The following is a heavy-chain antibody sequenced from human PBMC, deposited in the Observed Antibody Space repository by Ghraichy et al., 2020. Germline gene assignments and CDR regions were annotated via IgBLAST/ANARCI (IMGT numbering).Heavy chain of an antibody. CDR2: TSHSGNT. D-gene: IGHD3-16*01. Sequence: SQTLSLTCTVSGYSISSAYYWGWVRQTPGKGLEWIGSTSHSGNTFYNPSLKTRVTISVDTSNNPFSLKMTSVTAADTAVYFCARIGLGGLTSHLDNGGQGTLVSVSS. CDR3: ARIGLGGLTSHLDN. CDR1: GYSISSAYY. J-gene: IGHJ4*02. V-gene: IGHV4-38-2*02.